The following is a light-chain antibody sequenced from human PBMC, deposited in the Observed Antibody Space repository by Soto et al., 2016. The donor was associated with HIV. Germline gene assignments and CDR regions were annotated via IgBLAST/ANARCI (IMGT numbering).Light chain of an antibody. CDR2: KAS. J-gene: IGKJ1*01. V-gene: IGKV1-5*03. CDR1: QSINSW. CDR3: QQYDSYST. Sequence: DIQMTQSPSTLSASVGDRVTITCRASQSINSWLAWYQQKAGKAPKLLIYKASTLKSGVPSRFSGSGSGTEFTLTISSLQPDDFATYHCQQYDSYSTFGPGTKVEIK.